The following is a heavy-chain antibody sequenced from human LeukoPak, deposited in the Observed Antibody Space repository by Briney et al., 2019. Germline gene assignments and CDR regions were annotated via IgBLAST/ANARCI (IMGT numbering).Heavy chain of an antibody. CDR1: GFTFRSYG. D-gene: IGHD6-19*01. CDR2: IRYDGSNN. V-gene: IGHV3-30*02. J-gene: IGHJ3*02. CDR3: ARAVSSASPASDI. Sequence: PGGSLRLSCAASGFTFRSYGMRWVRQAPGKGLEWVAFIRYDGSNNDYADSVKGRFTISRDNSKNTLYLQMNSLRAEDTAVYYCARAVSSASPASDIWGQGTMVTVS.